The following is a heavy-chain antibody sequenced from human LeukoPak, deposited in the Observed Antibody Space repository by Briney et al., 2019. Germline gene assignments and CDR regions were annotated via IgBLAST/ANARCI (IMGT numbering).Heavy chain of an antibody. CDR1: GFTVSSNY. D-gene: IGHD6-19*01. CDR2: IYSGGSA. Sequence: PGGSLRLSRAASGFTVSSNYMGWVRQAPGKGLDWVSVIYSGGSAYYADSVKGRFTISRDSSKNILHLQMNSLTAEDTAVYYCARGSSSAAVARGFDYWGQGTLVTVSS. J-gene: IGHJ4*02. V-gene: IGHV3-66*02. CDR3: ARGSSSAAVARGFDY.